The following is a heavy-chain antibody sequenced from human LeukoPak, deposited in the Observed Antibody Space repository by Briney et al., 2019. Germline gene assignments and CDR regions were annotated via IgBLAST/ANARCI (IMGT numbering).Heavy chain of an antibody. CDR3: ARLQRKYYYDSSGYYPDY. Sequence: GGSLRLSCAASGFTFSSYEMNWVRQAPGKGLEWVSYISSSGSTIYYADSVKGRFTISRDNAKNSLYLQMNSLRAEDTAVYYCARLQRKYYYDSSGYYPDYWGQGTLVTVSS. CDR1: GFTFSSYE. J-gene: IGHJ4*02. CDR2: ISSSGSTI. V-gene: IGHV3-48*03. D-gene: IGHD3-22*01.